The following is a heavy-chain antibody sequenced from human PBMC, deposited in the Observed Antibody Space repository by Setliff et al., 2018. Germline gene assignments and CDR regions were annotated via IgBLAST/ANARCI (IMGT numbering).Heavy chain of an antibody. V-gene: IGHV3-48*01. CDR2: ISSATKST. Sequence: HPGGSLRLSCAASGFSFNVYSIMWVRQVPGKGLEWVSFISSATKSTYYADSVKGRFTISRDNAQNSLYLQLDSLTADDTAVYYCARGSLSGTTYPSDYWGQGTLVTVSS. CDR3: ARGSLSGTTYPSDY. J-gene: IGHJ4*02. D-gene: IGHD1-7*01. CDR1: GFSFNVYS.